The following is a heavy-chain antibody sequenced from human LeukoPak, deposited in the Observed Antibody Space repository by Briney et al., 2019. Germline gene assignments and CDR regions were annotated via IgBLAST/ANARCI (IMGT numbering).Heavy chain of an antibody. V-gene: IGHV4-38-2*02. CDR3: ARGLLDLYYYYYMDV. CDR1: GYSISSGYY. J-gene: IGHJ6*03. D-gene: IGHD2-15*01. CDR2: IYHSGST. Sequence: SETLSPTCTVSGYSISSGYYWGWIRQPPGKGLEWIGSIYHSGSTYYNPSLKSRVTISVDTSKNQFSLKLSSVTAADTAVYYCARGLLDLYYYYYMDVWGKGTTVTVSS.